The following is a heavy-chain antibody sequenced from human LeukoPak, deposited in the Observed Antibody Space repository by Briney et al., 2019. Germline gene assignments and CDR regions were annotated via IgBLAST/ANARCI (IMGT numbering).Heavy chain of an antibody. D-gene: IGHD1-7*01. J-gene: IGHJ4*02. Sequence: SETLSLTCTVSGGSISSYYWSWIRQPPGKGLEWIGYIYYSGSTNYNPSLKSRVTTSVDTSKNQFSLKLSSVTAADTAVYYCASYHPNWNYAFDYWGQGTLVTVSS. V-gene: IGHV4-59*01. CDR1: GGSISSYY. CDR3: ASYHPNWNYAFDY. CDR2: IYYSGST.